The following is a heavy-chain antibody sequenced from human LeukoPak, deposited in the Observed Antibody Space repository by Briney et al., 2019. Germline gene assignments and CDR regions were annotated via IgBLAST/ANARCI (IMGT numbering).Heavy chain of an antibody. CDR2: IKPSGGST. CDR3: ARGLSVDGAYQLRLGELSSSYNWFDP. CDR1: GYTFSIYY. J-gene: IGHJ5*02. V-gene: IGHV1-46*01. D-gene: IGHD3-16*02. Sequence: ASVKVSCKASGYTFSIYYIHWMRQAPGQGLEWMGIIKPSGGSTNYAQKFQGRVTMTRDTSTSTVYMELSSLRSEDTAVYYCARGLSVDGAYQLRLGELSSSYNWFDPWGQGTLVTVSS.